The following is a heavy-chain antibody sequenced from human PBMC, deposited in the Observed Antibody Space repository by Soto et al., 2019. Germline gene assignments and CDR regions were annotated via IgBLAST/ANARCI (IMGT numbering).Heavy chain of an antibody. CDR3: AREQTAAYSGMDV. CDR1: GYTFTGYY. J-gene: IGHJ6*02. D-gene: IGHD2-21*02. CDR2: INPNRGTA. V-gene: IGHV1-46*01. Sequence: QVQLVQSGAEVKKPGASVKVSCKASGYTFTGYYMHWVRQAPGQGFGWMGVINPNRGTATYAQNFQGRVXXTXDXXTSTVYMELSSLRSEDTAVYFCAREQTAAYSGMDVWGQGTTVTVSS.